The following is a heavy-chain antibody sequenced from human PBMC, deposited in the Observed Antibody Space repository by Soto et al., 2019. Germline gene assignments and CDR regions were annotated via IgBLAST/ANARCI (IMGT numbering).Heavy chain of an antibody. V-gene: IGHV1-18*01. Sequence: GASVKVSSKASGYTFTSYCISWVRQAPGQGLEWMGWISAYNGNTNYAQKFQGRVTITRDTSASTAYMELSSLRSEDTAVYYCARGLGLYYFDYWGQGTLVTVSS. CDR1: GYTFTSYC. CDR2: ISAYNGNT. CDR3: ARGLGLYYFDY. J-gene: IGHJ4*02. D-gene: IGHD1-26*01.